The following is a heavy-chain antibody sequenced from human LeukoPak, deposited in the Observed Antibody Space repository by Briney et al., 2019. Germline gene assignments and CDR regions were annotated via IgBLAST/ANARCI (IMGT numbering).Heavy chain of an antibody. D-gene: IGHD6-13*01. CDR3: ARVEAAGTSPDY. J-gene: IGHJ4*02. Sequence: GESLQISCKGSGNSFANYWVGWVRQMPGKGLEWMGIIYPDDSDTRYSPSFQGQVTISADKSISTAFLQWSSLKASDTAMYYCARVEAAGTSPDYWGQGTLVTVSS. V-gene: IGHV5-51*01. CDR1: GNSFANYW. CDR2: IYPDDSDT.